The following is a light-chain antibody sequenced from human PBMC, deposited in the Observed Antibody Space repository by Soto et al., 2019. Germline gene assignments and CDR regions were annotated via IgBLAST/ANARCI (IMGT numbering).Light chain of an antibody. Sequence: EIVLTQSPGTLSLSPGERATLSCRASQSVSSSYLAWYQQKPGQAPRLLIYGVSNRATGIPDRFSGSGSGTDFALTINTLEPEDFAVYYCQQYDSVPRTFGQGTKVEVK. CDR1: QSVSSSY. V-gene: IGKV3-20*01. CDR3: QQYDSVPRT. CDR2: GVS. J-gene: IGKJ1*01.